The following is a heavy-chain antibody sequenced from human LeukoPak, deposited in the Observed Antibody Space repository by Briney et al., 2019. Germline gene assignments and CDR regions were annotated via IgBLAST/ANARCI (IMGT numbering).Heavy chain of an antibody. V-gene: IGHV1-8*01. CDR3: ARIPPGVFGVVPWYGMDV. CDR1: GYIFTSYD. J-gene: IGHJ6*02. D-gene: IGHD3-3*01. Sequence: ASVTVSCKASGYIFTSYDINWVGQAAGQGLEWMGWMNPNSGNTGYAQKFQGRVTMTRNTSISTAYMELSSLRSEDTAVYYCARIPPGVFGVVPWYGMDVWGQGTTVTVSS. CDR2: MNPNSGNT.